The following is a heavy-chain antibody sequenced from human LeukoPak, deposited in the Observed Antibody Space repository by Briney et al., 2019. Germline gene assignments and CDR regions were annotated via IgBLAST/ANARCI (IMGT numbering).Heavy chain of an antibody. CDR2: ISSSSSTI. J-gene: IGHJ4*02. Sequence: GGSLRLSCAASGFTFSSYSMNWVRQAPGKGLEWVSYISSSSSTIYYADSVKGRFTISRDNAKNSLYLQMNSLRAEDTAVYYCARGGGTAMVVPNDYWGQGTLVTVSS. V-gene: IGHV3-48*01. CDR1: GFTFSSYS. D-gene: IGHD5-18*01. CDR3: ARGGGTAMVVPNDY.